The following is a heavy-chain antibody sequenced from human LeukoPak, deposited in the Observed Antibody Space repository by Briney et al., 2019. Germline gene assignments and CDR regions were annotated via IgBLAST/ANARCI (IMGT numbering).Heavy chain of an antibody. V-gene: IGHV3-15*01. Sequence: GGSLRLSCAAPGFTFSNAWMSWVRQAPGKGLEWVGRIKSKTDGGTTDYTAPVKGRFTISRDDSKNTLYLQMNSLKTVDTAVYYCTTGPFDYYGSASYLANGMDVWGQGTTVTVSS. D-gene: IGHD3-10*01. J-gene: IGHJ6*02. CDR1: GFTFSNAW. CDR3: TTGPFDYYGSASYLANGMDV. CDR2: IKSKTDGGTT.